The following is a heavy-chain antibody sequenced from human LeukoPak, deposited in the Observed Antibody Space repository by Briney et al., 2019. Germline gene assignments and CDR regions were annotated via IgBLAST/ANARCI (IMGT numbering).Heavy chain of an antibody. V-gene: IGHV1-2*06. J-gene: IGHJ4*02. Sequence: GASVKVSCKVSGYTLTELSMHWVRQAPGQGLEWMGRINPNSGGTNYAQKFQGRVTMTRDTSISTAYMELSSLRSDDTAVYYCARDQGLTGTTSDFDYWGQGTLVTVSS. CDR3: ARDQGLTGTTSDFDY. CDR2: INPNSGGT. CDR1: GYTLTELS. D-gene: IGHD1-7*01.